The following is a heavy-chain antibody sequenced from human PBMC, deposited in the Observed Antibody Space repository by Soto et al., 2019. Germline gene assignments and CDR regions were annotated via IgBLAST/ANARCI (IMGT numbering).Heavy chain of an antibody. CDR3: ARGMWI. D-gene: IGHD5-12*01. CDR2: INHSGST. Sequence: QVQLQQWGAGLLKPSETLSLTCAVYGGSFSGYYWSWIRQPPGKGLEWIGEINHSGSTNYNPSLXSXXTISVDTSKNQFSLKLSSVTAADTAVYYCARGMWIWGQGTLVTVSS. CDR1: GGSFSGYY. J-gene: IGHJ1*01. V-gene: IGHV4-34*01.